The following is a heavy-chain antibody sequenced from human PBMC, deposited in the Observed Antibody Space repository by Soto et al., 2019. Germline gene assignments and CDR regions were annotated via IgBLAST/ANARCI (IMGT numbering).Heavy chain of an antibody. D-gene: IGHD3-22*01. J-gene: IGHJ4*02. CDR3: ARDYDSSGYPRYYFDY. Sequence: PGGSLRLSCAASGFTFSNYAVSWVRQAPGKGLEWVSSITGLGGGTYYADSVQGRFIISRDNSKNTLSLQMNSLRAEDTAVYYCARDYDSSGYPRYYFDYWGQGT. V-gene: IGHV3-23*01. CDR2: ITGLGGGT. CDR1: GFTFSNYA.